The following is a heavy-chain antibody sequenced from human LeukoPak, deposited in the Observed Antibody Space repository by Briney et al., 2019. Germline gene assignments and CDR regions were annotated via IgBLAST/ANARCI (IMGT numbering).Heavy chain of an antibody. J-gene: IGHJ4*02. CDR1: GFTFSSYA. D-gene: IGHD6-13*01. Sequence: PGGSLRLSCSASGFTFSSYAMSWVRQAPGKGLEWVSAISGSGGSTYYADSVKGRFTISRDNSKNTLNLQMNSLRAEDTAVYYCASRPRDAAALDYWGQGTLVTVSS. CDR2: ISGSGGST. V-gene: IGHV3-23*01. CDR3: ASRPRDAAALDY.